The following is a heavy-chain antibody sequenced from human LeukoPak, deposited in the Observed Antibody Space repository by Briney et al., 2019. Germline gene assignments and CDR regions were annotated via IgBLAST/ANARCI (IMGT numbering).Heavy chain of an antibody. CDR2: INSDGSSR. CDR1: GFTFRNYW. CDR3: ASASSHRIAAGGDY. V-gene: IGHV3-74*01. Sequence: GGSLRLSCAASGFTFRNYWMHWVRQAPGKGLVWVSRINSDGSSRNYADSVKGRFTISRDNTKNTLYLQMNSLRAEDTAVYYCASASSHRIAAGGDYWGQGTLVTVSS. D-gene: IGHD6-13*01. J-gene: IGHJ4*02.